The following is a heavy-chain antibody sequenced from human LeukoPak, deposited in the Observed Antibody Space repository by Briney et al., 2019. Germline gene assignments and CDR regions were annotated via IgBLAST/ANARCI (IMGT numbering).Heavy chain of an antibody. Sequence: GGSLRLSCAASGFTFSDYWISWIRQAPGKGLEWVANIKGDGSDKYYVDSVKSRFTISRDNAKNSLYLQMNSLRAEDTAVYYCARDMEFWSGSDYWGQGTLVTVSS. CDR3: ARDMEFWSGSDY. D-gene: IGHD3-3*01. V-gene: IGHV3-7*01. J-gene: IGHJ4*02. CDR1: GFTFSDYW. CDR2: IKGDGSDK.